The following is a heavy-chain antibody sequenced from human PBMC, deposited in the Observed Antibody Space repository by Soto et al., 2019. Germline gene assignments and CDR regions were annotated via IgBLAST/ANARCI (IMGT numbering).Heavy chain of an antibody. D-gene: IGHD3-16*01. CDR1: GGSVSSGSYY. CDR3: ATAGGDY. V-gene: IGHV4-61*01. CDR2: IYYSGST. J-gene: IGHJ4*02. Sequence: PSETLSLTCTVSGGSVSSGSYYWSWIRQPPGKGLEWIGYIYYSGSTNYNPSLKSRVTISVDTSKNQFSLKLSSVTAADTAVYYCATAGGDYWGQGTLVTSPQ.